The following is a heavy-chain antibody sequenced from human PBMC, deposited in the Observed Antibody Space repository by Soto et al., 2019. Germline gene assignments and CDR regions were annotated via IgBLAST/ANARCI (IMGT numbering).Heavy chain of an antibody. CDR3: ATHRDHWTYYSDY. Sequence: PSETLSLTCTVAGGSMTSSNYYWGWNRQPPGKGLEWIGSIYDSENVFYNPSLKSRLILSVDSSNNQLSLKLTSVTAADTAVYYCATHRDHWTYYSDYWGQGTLVTVSS. D-gene: IGHD1-1*01. CDR1: GGSMTSSNYY. V-gene: IGHV4-39*01. CDR2: IYDSENV. J-gene: IGHJ4*02.